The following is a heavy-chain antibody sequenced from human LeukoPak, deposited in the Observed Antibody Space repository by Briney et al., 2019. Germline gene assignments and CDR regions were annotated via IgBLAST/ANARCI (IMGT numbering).Heavy chain of an antibody. J-gene: IGHJ4*02. CDR3: AKDDYYDRSGYLYYFDY. D-gene: IGHD3-22*01. CDR1: GFTFSLYS. V-gene: IGHV3-48*01. CDR2: ISSTSTTI. Sequence: GGSLRLSCAASGFTFSLYSMNWVRQAPGKGLEWVSYISSTSTTIYYADSVKGRFTISRDNAKNSLYLQMNSLRAEDTAVYYCAKDDYYDRSGYLYYFDYWGQGTLVTVSS.